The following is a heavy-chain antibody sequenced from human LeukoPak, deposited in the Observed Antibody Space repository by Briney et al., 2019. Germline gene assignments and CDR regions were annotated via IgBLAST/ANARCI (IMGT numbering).Heavy chain of an antibody. J-gene: IGHJ4*02. Sequence: GRSLRLSCAASGFTFSSYGMHWVRQAPGKGLEWVAVISYDGSNKYYADSVKGRFTISRDNSKNTLYLQMNSLRADDTAVYYCAKDATAAGTWYFDYWGQGTLVTVSS. CDR2: ISYDGSNK. D-gene: IGHD6-13*01. CDR3: AKDATAAGTWYFDY. CDR1: GFTFSSYG. V-gene: IGHV3-30*18.